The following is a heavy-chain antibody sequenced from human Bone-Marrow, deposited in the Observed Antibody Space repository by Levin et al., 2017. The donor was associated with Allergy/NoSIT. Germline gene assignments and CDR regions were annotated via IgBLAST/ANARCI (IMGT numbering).Heavy chain of an antibody. D-gene: IGHD3-22*01. J-gene: IGHJ4*02. CDR1: GYTFTSNY. V-gene: IGHV1-46*01. Sequence: GESLKISCKASGYTFTSNYIHWVRQAPGKGLEWMGIINSSGGNAHYAQKFQGRVTMTRDTSTSTVYMELSSLRSEDTSVYYCARDYYDSSGYDRGRLDYWGQGTLVTVSS. CDR3: ARDYYDSSGYDRGRLDY. CDR2: INSSGGNA.